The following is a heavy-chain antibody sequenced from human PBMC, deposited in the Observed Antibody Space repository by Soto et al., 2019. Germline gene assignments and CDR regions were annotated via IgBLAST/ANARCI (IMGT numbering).Heavy chain of an antibody. J-gene: IGHJ6*02. V-gene: IGHV3-30*18. CDR3: AKDLVPGTGVYYYYYGMDV. CDR2: ISYDGSNK. CDR1: GFTFSSDG. D-gene: IGHD2-8*02. Sequence: QVQLVESGGGVVQPGRSLRLSCAASGFTFSSDGMHWVRQAPGKGLEWVAVISYDGSNKYYADSVKGRFTISRDNSKNTLYLQMNSLRAEDTAVYYCAKDLVPGTGVYYYYYGMDVWGQGTTVTVSS.